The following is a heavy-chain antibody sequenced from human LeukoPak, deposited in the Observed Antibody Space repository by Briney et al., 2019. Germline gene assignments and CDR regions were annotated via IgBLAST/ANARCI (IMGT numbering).Heavy chain of an antibody. CDR2: IRSKANSYAT. CDR3: TTPDNIVGGNAFDI. D-gene: IGHD1-26*01. V-gene: IGHV3-73*01. J-gene: IGHJ3*02. CDR1: GFTFSNYD. Sequence: PGGSLRLSCAASGFTFSNYDMHWVRQASGEGLEWVGRIRSKANSYATAYAASVKGRFTISRDDSKNTAYLQMNSLKTEDTAVYYCTTPDNIVGGNAFDIWGQGTMVTVSS.